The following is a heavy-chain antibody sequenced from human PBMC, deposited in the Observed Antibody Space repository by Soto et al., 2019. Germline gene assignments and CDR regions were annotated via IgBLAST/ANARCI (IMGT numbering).Heavy chain of an antibody. CDR3: ARGTATVYFDC. J-gene: IGHJ4*02. V-gene: IGHV3-11*01. CDR1: GFTLSDYY. D-gene: IGHD5-18*01. Sequence: QVQLVESGGGLVKPGGSLRLSCAASGFTLSDYYMSWIRQAPGKGLEWVSYVSSSGNAIYYADSVKGRFTISRDNAKDSLYLQMNSLRAEDTAVYYCARGTATVYFDCWGQGTLATVSS. CDR2: VSSSGNAI.